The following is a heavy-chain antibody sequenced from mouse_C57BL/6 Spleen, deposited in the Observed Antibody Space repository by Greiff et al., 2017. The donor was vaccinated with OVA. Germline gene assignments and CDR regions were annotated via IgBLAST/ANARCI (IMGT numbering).Heavy chain of an antibody. Sequence: VKLLESGAELVKPGASVKMSCKASGYTFTSYWITWVKQRPGQGLEWIGDIYPGSGSTNYNEKFKSKATLTVDTSSSTAYMQLSSLTSEDSAVYYCARCSSGPYYFDYWGQGTTLTVSS. D-gene: IGHD3-2*02. J-gene: IGHJ2*01. V-gene: IGHV1-55*01. CDR1: GYTFTSYW. CDR3: ARCSSGPYYFDY. CDR2: IYPGSGST.